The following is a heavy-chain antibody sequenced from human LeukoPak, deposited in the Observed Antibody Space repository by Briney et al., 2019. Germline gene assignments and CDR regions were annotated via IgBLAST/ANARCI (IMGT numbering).Heavy chain of an antibody. CDR2: IIPIFGTA. Sequence: SVKVSCKASGGTFSSYVISWVRQAPGQGLEWMGGIIPIFGTANYAQKFQGRVTITADESTSTAYMELSSLRSEDTAVYYCARATVVVPAALYNWFDPWGQGTLVTVSS. CDR1: GGTFSSYV. D-gene: IGHD2-2*01. CDR3: ARATVVVPAALYNWFDP. J-gene: IGHJ5*02. V-gene: IGHV1-69*01.